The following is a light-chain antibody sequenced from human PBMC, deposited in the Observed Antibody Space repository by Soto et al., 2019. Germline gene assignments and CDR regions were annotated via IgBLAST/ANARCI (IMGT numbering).Light chain of an antibody. J-gene: IGLJ1*01. CDR2: DVS. V-gene: IGLV2-14*03. CDR1: SNDVGGYNF. Sequence: QSVLTQPASVSGSPGQSITLSCTGTSNDVGGYNFVSWYQQYPGKAPKLLIYDVSNRPSGVSNRFSGTKSDNTASLTISGLQPEDEADYYCSSYTSSSPYVFGTGTKLTVL. CDR3: SSYTSSSPYV.